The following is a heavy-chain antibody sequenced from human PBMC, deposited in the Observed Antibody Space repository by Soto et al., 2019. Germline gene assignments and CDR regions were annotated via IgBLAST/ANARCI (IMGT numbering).Heavy chain of an antibody. CDR3: ARQFDYDTSGYYYAY. CDR2: ITPLFGTP. J-gene: IGHJ4*02. D-gene: IGHD3-22*01. Sequence: GPSVKVSCKASGGTFNKYAIDWVRQAPGQGLEWMGGITPLFGTPNYAQRFQGRVTISADEVTSTAYMELRSLRSDDTGVYYCARQFDYDTSGYYYAYWGQGTLVTVSS. CDR1: GGTFNKYA. V-gene: IGHV1-69*13.